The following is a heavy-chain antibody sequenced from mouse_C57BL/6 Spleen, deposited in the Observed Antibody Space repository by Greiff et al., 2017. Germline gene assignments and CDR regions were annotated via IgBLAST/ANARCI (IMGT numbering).Heavy chain of an antibody. CDR3: AREGDGYYLYYAMDY. Sequence: QVQLQQSGPELVKPGASVKISCKASGYAFSSSWMNWVKQRPGKGLEWIGRIYPGDGDTNYNGKFKGKATLTVDKSSSTAYMQLSSLTSEDSAVYSCAREGDGYYLYYAMDYCGQGTPDTASS. J-gene: IGHJ4*01. D-gene: IGHD2-3*01. CDR1: GYAFSSSW. CDR2: IYPGDGDT. V-gene: IGHV1-82*01.